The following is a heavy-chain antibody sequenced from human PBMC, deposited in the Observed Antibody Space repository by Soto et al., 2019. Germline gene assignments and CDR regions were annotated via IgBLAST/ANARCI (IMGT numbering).Heavy chain of an antibody. D-gene: IGHD3-22*01. CDR2: IIPIFGTA. Sequence: SVKVSCKASGYNFTSYAISWVRQAPGQGLEWMGGIIPIFGTANYAQKFQGRVTITADESTSTAYMELSSLRSEDTAVYYCARDRKETYYYDSSGHYPDAFDIWGQGTMVTVSS. V-gene: IGHV1-69*13. CDR3: ARDRKETYYYDSSGHYPDAFDI. CDR1: GYNFTSYA. J-gene: IGHJ3*02.